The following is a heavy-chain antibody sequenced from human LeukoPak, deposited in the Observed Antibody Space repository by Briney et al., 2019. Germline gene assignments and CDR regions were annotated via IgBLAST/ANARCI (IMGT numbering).Heavy chain of an antibody. Sequence: GRSLRLSCAASGFTFSSYAMHWVRQAPGKGLEWVAVISYDGSNKYYADSVKGRFTISRDNSKNTLYLQMNSLRAEDTAVYYCARDNYIAAAVGPDYWGQGTLVTVSS. V-gene: IGHV3-30-3*01. CDR1: GFTFSSYA. CDR3: ARDNYIAAAVGPDY. J-gene: IGHJ4*02. CDR2: ISYDGSNK. D-gene: IGHD6-13*01.